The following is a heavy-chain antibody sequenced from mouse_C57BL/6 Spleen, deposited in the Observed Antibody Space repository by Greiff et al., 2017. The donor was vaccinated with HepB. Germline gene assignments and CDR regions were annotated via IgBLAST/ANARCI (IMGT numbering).Heavy chain of an antibody. V-gene: IGHV1-50*01. CDR3: ARWMGSSPDY. Sequence: QVQLQQPGAELVKPGASVKLSCKASGYTFTSYWMQWVKQRPGQGLEWIGEIDPSDSYTNYNQKFKGKATLTVDTSSSTAYMQLSSLTSEDSAVYYCARWMGSSPDYWGQGTTLTVSS. CDR2: IDPSDSYT. D-gene: IGHD1-1*01. CDR1: GYTFTSYW. J-gene: IGHJ2*01.